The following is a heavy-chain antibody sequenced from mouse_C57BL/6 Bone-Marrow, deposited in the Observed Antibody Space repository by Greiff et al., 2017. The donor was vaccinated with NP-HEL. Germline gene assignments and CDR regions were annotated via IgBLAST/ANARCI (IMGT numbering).Heavy chain of an antibody. CDR1: GYTFTDYY. D-gene: IGHD2-4*01. V-gene: IGHV1-19*01. CDR3: AIYDYDGAWFAY. J-gene: IGHJ3*01. Sequence: VQLKESGPVLVKPGASVKMSCKASGYTFTDYYMNWVKQSHGKSLEWIGVINPYNGGTSYNQKFKGKATLTVDKSSSTAYMELNSLTSEDSAVYYCAIYDYDGAWFAYWGQGTLVTVSA. CDR2: INPYNGGT.